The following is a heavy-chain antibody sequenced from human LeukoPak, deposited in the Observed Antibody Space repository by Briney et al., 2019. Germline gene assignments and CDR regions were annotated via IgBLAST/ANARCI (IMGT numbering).Heavy chain of an antibody. D-gene: IGHD3-3*01. Sequence: ASVKVSCKASGYTFTSYGISWVRQAPGQGLEWMVWISTYNGNTNYAQKLQGRVTMTTDTSTSTAHMELRSLRSDDTAVYYCARDFYSNTIFGVATSDNWFDPWGQGTLVTVSS. CDR3: ARDFYSNTIFGVATSDNWFDP. V-gene: IGHV1-18*01. CDR1: GYTFTSYG. J-gene: IGHJ5*02. CDR2: ISTYNGNT.